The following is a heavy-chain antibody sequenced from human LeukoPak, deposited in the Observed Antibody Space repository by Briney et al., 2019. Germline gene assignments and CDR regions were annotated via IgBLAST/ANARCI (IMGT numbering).Heavy chain of an antibody. J-gene: IGHJ4*02. Sequence: GGSLRLSCAASGSTFSRYSMNWVRQAPGKGLEWVSSITSSSSSTYRYYADSVKGRFTVSRDNAKNSLYLQMNSLRAEDTAVYYCARERNYYDSSGYYYRSYFDYWGQGTLVTVSS. CDR1: GSTFSRYS. V-gene: IGHV3-21*01. CDR2: ITSSSSSTYR. D-gene: IGHD3-22*01. CDR3: ARERNYYDSSGYYYRSYFDY.